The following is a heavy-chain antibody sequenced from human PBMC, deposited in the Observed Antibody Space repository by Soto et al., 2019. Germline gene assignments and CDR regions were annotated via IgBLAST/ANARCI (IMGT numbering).Heavy chain of an antibody. D-gene: IGHD7-27*01. J-gene: IGHJ4*02. V-gene: IGHV1-8*01. CDR3: ARNRRKTGDFDY. CDR1: GYSFTTYD. CDR2: MDPNSGDT. Sequence: QVQLVQSGAEVEKPGASVKVSCKASGYSFTTYDINWMRQATGQGLEWMGWMDPNSGDTGYAQKFQGRVTMTRDTSISTAYMELSSMRSDDTALNYCARNRRKTGDFDYWGQGILVTASS.